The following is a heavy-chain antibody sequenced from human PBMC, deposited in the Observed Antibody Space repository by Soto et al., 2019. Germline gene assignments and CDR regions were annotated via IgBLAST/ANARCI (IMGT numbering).Heavy chain of an antibody. CDR2: IRPSGGRT. V-gene: IGHV1-46*01. CDR3: AREPNESYYFDY. D-gene: IGHD5-18*01. J-gene: IGHJ4*01. CDR1: GYTFTNYY. Sequence: QVHLVQSGAEVKKPGASVKVSCKASGYTFTNYYIHWVRQAPGQGLEWLGIIRPSGGRTEYAQRFQGRVTMTRDTSTSTVYMELTSLTSEDTAVYYCAREPNESYYFDYWGHGTLVNVSS.